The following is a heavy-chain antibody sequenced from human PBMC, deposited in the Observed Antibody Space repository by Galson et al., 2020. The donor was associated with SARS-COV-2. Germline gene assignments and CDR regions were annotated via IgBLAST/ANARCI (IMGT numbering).Heavy chain of an antibody. V-gene: IGHV3-49*04. Sequence: TGGSLRLSCTASGFTFGDYAMSWVRQAPGKGLEWVGFIRSKAYGGTTEYAASVKGRITISRDNSKSIPYLQMNSLKTEETAEYYCTRDDFWSGYDAHWGQGTLVTVSS. CDR2: IRSKAYGGTT. CDR3: TRDDFWSGYDAH. D-gene: IGHD3-3*01. J-gene: IGHJ4*02. CDR1: GFTFGDYA.